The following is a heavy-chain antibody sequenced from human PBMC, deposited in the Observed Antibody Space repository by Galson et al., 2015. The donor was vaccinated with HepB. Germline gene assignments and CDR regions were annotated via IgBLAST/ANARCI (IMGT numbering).Heavy chain of an antibody. CDR2: INPSGGST. J-gene: IGHJ5*02. Sequence: SVKVSCKASGYTFTSYYMHWVRQAPGQGLEWMGIINPSGGSTSYAQKFQGRVTMTRDTSTSTVYMELSSLRSEDTAVYYCARGRIAAAGTNPHNWFDPWGQGTLVTVSS. V-gene: IGHV1-46*01. D-gene: IGHD6-13*01. CDR1: GYTFTSYY. CDR3: ARGRIAAAGTNPHNWFDP.